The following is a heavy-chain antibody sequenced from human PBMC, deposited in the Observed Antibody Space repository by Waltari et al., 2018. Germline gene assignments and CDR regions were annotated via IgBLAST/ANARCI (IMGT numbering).Heavy chain of an antibody. D-gene: IGHD6-6*01. J-gene: IGHJ5*02. CDR2: IIPIFGTA. Sequence: HGLEWMGGIIPIFGTANYAQKFQGRVTITADESTSTAYMELSSLRSEDTAVYYCARDKHSSSSGWFDPWGQGTLVTASS. V-gene: IGHV1-69*01. CDR3: ARDKHSSSSGWFDP.